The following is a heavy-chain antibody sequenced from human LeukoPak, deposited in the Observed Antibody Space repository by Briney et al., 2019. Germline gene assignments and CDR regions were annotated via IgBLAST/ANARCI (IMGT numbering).Heavy chain of an antibody. CDR1: EFPFSNYA. CDR3: AKAVVVASGPFDY. D-gene: IGHD2-2*01. CDR2: ISGSGGGT. Sequence: GGSLRLSCAASEFPFSNYAMSWVRQAPGKGPEWVSSISGSGGGTYYADSVRGRFTISRDNSKNTLYLQMNSLRAEDTAVYYCAKAVVVASGPFDYWGQGTLVTVSS. V-gene: IGHV3-23*01. J-gene: IGHJ4*02.